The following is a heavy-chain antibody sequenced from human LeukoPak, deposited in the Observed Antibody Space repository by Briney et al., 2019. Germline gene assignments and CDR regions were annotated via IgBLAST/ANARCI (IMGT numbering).Heavy chain of an antibody. J-gene: IGHJ4*02. CDR2: ISGSGGST. Sequence: SGGSLRLSCAASGFSFSNYAMSWVRQAPGMGLEWASGISGSGGSTYYADSVKGRFTISRDNSKNTLYLQMNSLRAEDTAVYYCAKYSGSYYDPFDYWGQGTLVTVSS. V-gene: IGHV3-23*01. CDR3: AKYSGSYYDPFDY. D-gene: IGHD1-26*01. CDR1: GFSFSNYA.